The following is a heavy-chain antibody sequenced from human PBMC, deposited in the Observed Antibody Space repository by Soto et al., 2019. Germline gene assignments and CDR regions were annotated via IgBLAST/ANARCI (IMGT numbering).Heavy chain of an antibody. V-gene: IGHV3-23*01. Sequence: GGSLRLSCAASGFTFSSYAMSWVRQAPGKGLEWVSAISGSGGSTYYADSVKGRFTISRDNSKNTLYLQMNSLRAEDTAVYYCAKDSSIAVAGIYYYYYGMDVWGQGTTVTVSS. CDR2: ISGSGGST. J-gene: IGHJ6*02. CDR3: AKDSSIAVAGIYYYYYGMDV. CDR1: GFTFSSYA. D-gene: IGHD6-19*01.